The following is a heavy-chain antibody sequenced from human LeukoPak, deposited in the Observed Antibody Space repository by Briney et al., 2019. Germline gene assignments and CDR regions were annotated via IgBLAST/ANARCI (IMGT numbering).Heavy chain of an antibody. J-gene: IGHJ4*02. CDR2: IASKAFGGPP. CDR1: GFNFGDHV. D-gene: IGHD6-19*01. CDR3: ARASGSSWYFDD. Sequence: PGRSLRLSCQASGFNFGDHVMNWVRQAPGKGLEWVGFIASKAFGGPPEYTASVKGRVTISRDDSKSIAYLELNSLKTEDTAVYYCARASGSSWYFDDWGQGTLVTVSS. V-gene: IGHV3-49*04.